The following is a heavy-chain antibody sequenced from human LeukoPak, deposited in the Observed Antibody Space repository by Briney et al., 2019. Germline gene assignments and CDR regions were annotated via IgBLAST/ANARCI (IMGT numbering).Heavy chain of an antibody. Sequence: GASVKVSCKVSGYTLTELSMHWVRQAPGKGLEWMGGFDPEDGETIYAQKFQGRVTMTRDTSTSTVFMELSSLRSGDTAVYYCARSYDSYDYWGQGTLVTVSS. CDR3: ARSYDSYDY. V-gene: IGHV1-24*01. J-gene: IGHJ4*02. CDR1: GYTLTELS. CDR2: FDPEDGET. D-gene: IGHD3-22*01.